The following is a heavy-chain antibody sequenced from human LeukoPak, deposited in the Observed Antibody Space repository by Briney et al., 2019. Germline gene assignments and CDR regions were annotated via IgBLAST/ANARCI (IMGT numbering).Heavy chain of an antibody. CDR1: GFSFKDTG. CDR2: IWYDGSIK. Sequence: GGSLRLSCAASGFSFKDTGMHRVRQAPGKGPEWLTIIWYDGSIKYYAVSVKGRFTVSRDNSKNTLYVQVNSLGTEDTAAYYCAKGSYYDSSGSFYFDYWGQGTLVAVSS. V-gene: IGHV3-33*06. J-gene: IGHJ4*02. CDR3: AKGSYYDSSGSFYFDY. D-gene: IGHD3-22*01.